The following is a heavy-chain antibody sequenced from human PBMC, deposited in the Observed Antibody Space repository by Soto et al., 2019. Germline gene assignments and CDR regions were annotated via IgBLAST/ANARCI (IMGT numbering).Heavy chain of an antibody. Sequence: PSETLSLTCAVYGGSFSGYYWSWIRQPPGKGLEWIGEINHSGSTYYNPSLKSRVTISVDTSKNQFSLNLSSVTAADTAVYYCARQRRDFDYWGQGSLVTVSS. J-gene: IGHJ4*02. CDR1: GGSFSGYY. V-gene: IGHV4-34*01. CDR3: ARQRRDFDY. CDR2: INHSGST. D-gene: IGHD6-25*01.